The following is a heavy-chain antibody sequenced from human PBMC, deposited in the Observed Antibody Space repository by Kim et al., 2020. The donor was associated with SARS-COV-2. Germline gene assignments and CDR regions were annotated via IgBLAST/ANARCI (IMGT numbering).Heavy chain of an antibody. Sequence: ASVKVSCKASGYTFTSYGISWVRQAPGQGLEWMGWISAYNGNTNYAQKLQGRVTMTTDTSTSTAYMELRSLRSDDTAVYYCARTPEPDFWSGYYFYWGQGTLVTVSS. CDR2: ISAYNGNT. CDR1: GYTFTSYG. J-gene: IGHJ4*02. D-gene: IGHD3-3*01. V-gene: IGHV1-18*01. CDR3: ARTPEPDFWSGYYFY.